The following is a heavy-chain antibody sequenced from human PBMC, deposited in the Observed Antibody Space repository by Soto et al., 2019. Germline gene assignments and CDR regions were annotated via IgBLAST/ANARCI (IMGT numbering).Heavy chain of an antibody. D-gene: IGHD6-6*01. CDR3: AKDQYSSSSDLGY. CDR2: ISYDGSNK. Sequence: GGSLRLSCAASGFTFSSYGMHWVRQAPGKGLEWVAVISYDGSNKYYADSVKGRFTISRDNSKNTLYLQMNSLRAEDTAVYYCAKDQYSSSSDLGYWGQGTLVTVSS. V-gene: IGHV3-30*18. J-gene: IGHJ4*02. CDR1: GFTFSSYG.